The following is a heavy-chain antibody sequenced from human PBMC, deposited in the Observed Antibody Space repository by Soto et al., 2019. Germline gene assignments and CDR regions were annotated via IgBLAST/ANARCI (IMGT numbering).Heavy chain of an antibody. CDR1: GGSVSSSQW. J-gene: IGHJ4*02. V-gene: IGHV4-4*02. Sequence: SETLSLTCAVSGGSVSSSQWWTWVRQPPGKGLEWIGEIYHSGSTKYNPALKSRVTISVDTSNNQFSLKLSSVTAADTDVYYCARGEERVAMLSGYWGQGTLVIV. D-gene: IGHD3-16*01. CDR2: IYHSGST. CDR3: ARGEERVAMLSGY.